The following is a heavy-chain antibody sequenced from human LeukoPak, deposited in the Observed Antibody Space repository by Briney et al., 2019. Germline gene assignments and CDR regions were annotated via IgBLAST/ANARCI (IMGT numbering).Heavy chain of an antibody. CDR3: ARSGSGSSHYYFDY. J-gene: IGHJ4*02. CDR1: GGSFSGYY. D-gene: IGHD3-22*01. Sequence: KASETLSLTCAVYGGSFSGYYWSWTRQPPGKGLEWIGEINHSGSTNYNPSLKSRVTISVDTSKNQFSLKLSSVTAADTAVYYCARSGSGSSHYYFDYWGQGTLVTVSS. V-gene: IGHV4-34*01. CDR2: INHSGST.